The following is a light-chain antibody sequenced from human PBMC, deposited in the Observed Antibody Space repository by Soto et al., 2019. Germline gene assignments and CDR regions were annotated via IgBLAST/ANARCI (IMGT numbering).Light chain of an antibody. J-gene: IGKJ4*01. V-gene: IGKV1-17*01. CDR1: QGIRND. CDR3: LQQNSYPLT. CDR2: VAS. Sequence: DIQMTQSPSSLSASVGDRVTITCRARQGIRNDLAWYQQKPGKAPKRLIYVASRLQSGVPSRFSRNGSGTEFTLTISSLQPEDSASYYCLQQNSYPLTVGGGTKVEIK.